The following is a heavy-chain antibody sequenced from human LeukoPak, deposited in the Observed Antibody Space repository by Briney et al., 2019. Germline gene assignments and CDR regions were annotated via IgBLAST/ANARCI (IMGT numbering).Heavy chain of an antibody. J-gene: IGHJ4*02. Sequence: GGSLRLSCAASGCTFSSYAMSWVRQAPGKGLDWVSAISSSGGSTYYADSVKGRFTISRDNSKNTIFLQMNSLRDDDTALYYCAKKGGQTSPGNYFDYWGQGTQVTVSS. CDR3: AKKGGQTSPGNYFDY. CDR2: ISSSGGST. D-gene: IGHD3-16*01. CDR1: GCTFSSYA. V-gene: IGHV3-23*01.